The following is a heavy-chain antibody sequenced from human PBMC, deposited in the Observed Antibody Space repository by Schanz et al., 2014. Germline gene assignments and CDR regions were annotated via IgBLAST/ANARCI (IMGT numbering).Heavy chain of an antibody. J-gene: IGHJ5*02. Sequence: QVPLQESGPGLEKPSETLSLTCTVSGGSISGYYWTWVRQSPGKGLEWIGYIYSSGSTNYKPSLKSRVTISVDTSKNPFSLMLTSVTAADTAVYFCARHGGYYDVLNSFDIWGQGTLVTVSS. D-gene: IGHD3-16*01. CDR1: GGSISGYY. CDR3: ARHGGYYDVLNSFDI. CDR2: IYSSGST. V-gene: IGHV4-59*08.